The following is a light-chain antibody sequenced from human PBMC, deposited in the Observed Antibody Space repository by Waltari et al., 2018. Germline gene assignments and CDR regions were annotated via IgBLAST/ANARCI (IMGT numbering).Light chain of an antibody. J-gene: IGKJ1*01. Sequence: AIQMTQSPSSLSASVGDRVTITCRASQYIRNDIGWYQQRPWRAPKLLIYGASYLHSGVPSRFSGSGSGTFFTLIISSLQPEDFATYYCLQDYSYPRTFGQGTKVDIK. CDR3: LQDYSYPRT. V-gene: IGKV1-6*01. CDR2: GAS. CDR1: QYIRND.